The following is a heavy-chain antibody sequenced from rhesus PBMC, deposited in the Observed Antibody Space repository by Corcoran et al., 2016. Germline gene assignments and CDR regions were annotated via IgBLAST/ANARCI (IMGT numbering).Heavy chain of an antibody. CDR3: TRASGGWSVDFDY. D-gene: IGHD6-37*01. Sequence: EVQLVESGGGLVQPGGSLRLSCAASGFTFSSYDMSCVRKASGTGLEWVSYISYTGKTIDYADTGKGRFTISRENAKNSLSLQMSSLRAEDTAVYYCTRASGGWSVDFDYWGQGVLVTVSS. CDR1: GFTFSSYD. J-gene: IGHJ4*01. CDR2: ISYTGKTI. V-gene: IGHV3-136*01.